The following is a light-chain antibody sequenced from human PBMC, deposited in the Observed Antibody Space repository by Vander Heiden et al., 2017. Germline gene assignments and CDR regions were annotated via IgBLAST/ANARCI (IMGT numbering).Light chain of an antibody. Sequence: QSALTQPRSLSGSPGQSVTIACTGTSSDVGGYNYVSWYQHHPGEAPKLMIYDVSKRPSGVPDRFSGSKSGNTASLTISGLPAEDESDYYCCSYASSYTWVFGGGTKLTVL. CDR3: CSYASSYTWV. J-gene: IGLJ3*02. CDR2: DVS. CDR1: SSDVGGYNY. V-gene: IGLV2-11*01.